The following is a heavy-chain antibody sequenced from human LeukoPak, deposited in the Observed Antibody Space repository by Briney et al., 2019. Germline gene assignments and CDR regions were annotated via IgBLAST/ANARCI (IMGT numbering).Heavy chain of an antibody. J-gene: IGHJ4*02. CDR2: IYYSGST. Sequence: PSETLSLTCTVSGGSISSYYWSWIRQPPGKGLEWIGYIYYSGSTNYNPSLKSRVTISVDTSKNQFSLKLSSVTAADTAVYYCARLPAGYGDYIIDYWGQGTLVTVSS. V-gene: IGHV4-59*01. CDR1: GGSISSYY. D-gene: IGHD4-17*01. CDR3: ARLPAGYGDYIIDY.